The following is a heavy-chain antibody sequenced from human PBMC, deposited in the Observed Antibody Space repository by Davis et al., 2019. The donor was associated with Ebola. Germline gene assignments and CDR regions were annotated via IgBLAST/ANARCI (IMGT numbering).Heavy chain of an antibody. V-gene: IGHV3-30-3*01. CDR1: GFTFSSYA. J-gene: IGHJ4*01. Sequence: PGGSLRLSCAASGFTFSSYAMHWVRQAPGKGLEWVAVISFDESNKYYADSVKGRFTISRDNSKNTLYLQMNSLRAEDTAVYYCAREVAVAGTECDYWGQGTLVTVSS. D-gene: IGHD6-19*01. CDR3: AREVAVAGTECDY. CDR2: ISFDESNK.